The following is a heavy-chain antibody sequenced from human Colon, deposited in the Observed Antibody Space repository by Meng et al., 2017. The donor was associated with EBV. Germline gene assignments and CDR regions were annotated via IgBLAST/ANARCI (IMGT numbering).Heavy chain of an antibody. Sequence: QVQIPQLGAGLLKPSETLSLTCAVSGGSFSGYYWSWIRQAPGKGLEWIGEINHSGSTKFNPSLESRVSISVDTSENQVSLKLTSVTAADTAVYYCARRTTVNLRSFDSWGQGTLVTVSS. CDR1: GGSFSGYY. D-gene: IGHD4-17*01. CDR3: ARRTTVNLRSFDS. CDR2: INHSGST. J-gene: IGHJ4*02. V-gene: IGHV4-34*01.